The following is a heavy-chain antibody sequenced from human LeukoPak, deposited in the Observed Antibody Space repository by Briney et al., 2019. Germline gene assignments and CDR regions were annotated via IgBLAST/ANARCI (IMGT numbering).Heavy chain of an antibody. D-gene: IGHD4-23*01. J-gene: IGHJ6*03. Sequence: GGSLRLSCAASGFTFSSYAMHWVRQAPGKGLEYVSAISNNGGITYYANYVKGRFTISRDNSKNTLYLQMGSLRAEDMAVYYCARDPVGYYYMDVWGKGTTVTVSS. CDR3: ARDPVGYYYMDV. CDR1: GFTFSSYA. V-gene: IGHV3-64*01. CDR2: ISNNGGIT.